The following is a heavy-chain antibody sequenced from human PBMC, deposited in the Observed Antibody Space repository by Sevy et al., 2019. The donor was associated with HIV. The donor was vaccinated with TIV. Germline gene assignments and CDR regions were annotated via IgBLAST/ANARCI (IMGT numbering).Heavy chain of an antibody. CDR1: GFTFSSYS. D-gene: IGHD6-19*01. CDR3: ARDLIAVAGRDWFDP. Sequence: GGSLRLSCAASGFTFSSYSMNWVRQAPGKGLEWVSSISSSSSYIYYADLVKGRFTISRDNAKNSLYLQMNSLRAEDTAVYYCARDLIAVAGRDWFDPWGQGTLVTVSS. V-gene: IGHV3-21*01. CDR2: ISSSSSYI. J-gene: IGHJ5*02.